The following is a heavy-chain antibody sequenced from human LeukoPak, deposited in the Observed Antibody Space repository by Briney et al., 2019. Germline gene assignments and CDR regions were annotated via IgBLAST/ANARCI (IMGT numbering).Heavy chain of an antibody. Sequence: VASVKVSCKASGYTFTGYCMHWVRQAPGQGLEWMGWINPNSGGTNYAQKFQGRVTMTRDTSISTAYMELSRLRSDDTAVYYCARNDYGDYRLYYFDYWGQGTLVTVSS. V-gene: IGHV1-2*02. J-gene: IGHJ4*02. CDR1: GYTFTGYC. CDR2: INPNSGGT. D-gene: IGHD4-17*01. CDR3: ARNDYGDYRLYYFDY.